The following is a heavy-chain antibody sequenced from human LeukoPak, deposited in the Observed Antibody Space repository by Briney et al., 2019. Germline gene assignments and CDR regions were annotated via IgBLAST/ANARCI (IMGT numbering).Heavy chain of an antibody. CDR1: GGTFSSYA. Sequence: GASVKVSCKASGGTFSSYAISWVRQAPGQGLEWMGRIIPIFGTANYAQKFQGRVTITADKSTSTAYMELSSLRSKDTAVYYCAKGYCSGGSCYPGMDVWGQGTTVTVSS. D-gene: IGHD2-15*01. J-gene: IGHJ6*02. CDR3: AKGYCSGGSCYPGMDV. CDR2: IIPIFGTA. V-gene: IGHV1-69*06.